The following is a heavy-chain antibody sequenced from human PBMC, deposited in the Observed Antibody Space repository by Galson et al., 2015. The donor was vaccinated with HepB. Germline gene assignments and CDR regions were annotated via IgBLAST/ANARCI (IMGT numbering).Heavy chain of an antibody. J-gene: IGHJ4*02. D-gene: IGHD2-15*01. Sequence: TLSLTCTVSGGSISSSSYYWGWIRQPPGKGLEWIGSIYYSGSTYYNPSLKSRVTISVDTSKNQFSLKLSSVTAADTAVYYCARSCSGGSCFDYWGQGALVTVSS. CDR1: GGSISSSSYY. CDR2: IYYSGST. V-gene: IGHV4-39*01. CDR3: ARSCSGGSCFDY.